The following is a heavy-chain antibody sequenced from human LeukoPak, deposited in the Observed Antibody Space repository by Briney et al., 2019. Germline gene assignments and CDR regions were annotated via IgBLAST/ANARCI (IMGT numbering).Heavy chain of an antibody. V-gene: IGHV4-38-2*01. Sequence: PSETLSLTCEVSDYSIRSGYFWGWIRQPPGKGLEWIGGIYHSGSTYYSPSLKSRVTISVDTSKNQFSLKLNSVTAADTAVYYCARLTGSWYFDLWGRGTLVTVSS. J-gene: IGHJ2*01. D-gene: IGHD1-14*01. CDR1: DYSIRSGYF. CDR2: IYHSGST. CDR3: ARLTGSWYFDL.